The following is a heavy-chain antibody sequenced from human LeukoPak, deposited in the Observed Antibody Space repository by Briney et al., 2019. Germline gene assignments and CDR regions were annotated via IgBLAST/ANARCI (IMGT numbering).Heavy chain of an antibody. J-gene: IGHJ4*02. CDR2: INPSGGST. V-gene: IGHV1-46*01. CDR3: AMSSGWYVDY. CDR1: GYTFTSYY. Sequence: ASVKVSCKASGYTFTSYYMHWVRQAPGQGLEWMGIINPSGGSTSYAQKFQGRVTMTRNTFISTAYMELSSLRSEDTAVYYCAMSSGWYVDYWGQGTLVTVSS. D-gene: IGHD6-19*01.